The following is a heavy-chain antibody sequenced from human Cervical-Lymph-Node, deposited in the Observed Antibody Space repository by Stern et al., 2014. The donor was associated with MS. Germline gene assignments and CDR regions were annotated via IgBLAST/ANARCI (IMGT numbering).Heavy chain of an antibody. Sequence: EVQLVESGGGLVQPGESLRLSCVASGFTFSSFWLTWVRQAPGTGLEWVANINQDGSERNYVGSVEGRFTISRDNAKNSLYLQMSSLRAEDTAVYYCARGRRAADWGQGTLVTVSS. CDR3: ARGRRAAD. D-gene: IGHD2-15*01. V-gene: IGHV3-7*01. J-gene: IGHJ4*02. CDR1: GFTFSSFW. CDR2: INQDGSER.